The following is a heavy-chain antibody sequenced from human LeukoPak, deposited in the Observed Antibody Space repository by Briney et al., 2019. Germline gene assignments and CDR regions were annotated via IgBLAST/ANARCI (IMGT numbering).Heavy chain of an antibody. CDR2: TTQSGESS. CDR1: GFTFGGYW. J-gene: IGHJ4*02. V-gene: IGHV3-23*01. Sequence: GGSLRLSCAASGFTFGGYWMHWVRQAPGMGLEWVTSTTQSGESSGYADSVKGRFTISRDNSKNTLFLQMDSLRVEDTAIYYCARESGGDWGYFDDWGQGTLVTVSS. CDR3: ARESGGDWGYFDD. D-gene: IGHD2-21*02.